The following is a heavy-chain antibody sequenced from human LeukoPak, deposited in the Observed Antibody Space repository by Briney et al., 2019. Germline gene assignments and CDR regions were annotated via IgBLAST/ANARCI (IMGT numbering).Heavy chain of an antibody. V-gene: IGHV3-7*01. Sequence: GGSLRLSCAASGFTFSSYWMSWVRQAPGKGLEWVANIKQDGSEKYYVDSVKGRFTISRDNAKNSLYLQMNSLRAEDTAVYYCARAQPGYSYGYDYWAQGTLVTVSS. J-gene: IGHJ4*02. CDR2: IKQDGSEK. CDR3: ARAQPGYSYGYDY. CDR1: GFTFSSYW. D-gene: IGHD5-18*01.